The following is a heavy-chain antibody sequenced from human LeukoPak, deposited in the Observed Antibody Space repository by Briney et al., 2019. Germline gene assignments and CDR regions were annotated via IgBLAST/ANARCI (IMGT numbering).Heavy chain of an antibody. V-gene: IGHV3-74*01. Sequence: PGGSLRLSCAASGFSVSSYWMYWVRQAPGKGLVWVSLINGDGSSTTYADSVEGRFTISSDNAKNTLYLQMNSLRAEDTAVYYCARDRTLDYWGGGTLVTVSS. CDR2: INGDGSST. CDR1: GFSVSSYW. CDR3: ARDRTLDY. J-gene: IGHJ4*02.